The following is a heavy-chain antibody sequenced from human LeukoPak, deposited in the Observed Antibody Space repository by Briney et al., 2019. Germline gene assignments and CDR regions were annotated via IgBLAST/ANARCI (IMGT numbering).Heavy chain of an antibody. CDR2: ISWNSGSI. CDR1: GFTFDDYA. J-gene: IGHJ4*02. CDR3: AKGSDEGISGIDY. Sequence: GRSLRLSCAASGFTFDDYAMHWVRQAPGKGLEWVSGISWNSGSIGYADSVKGRFTISRDNAKNSLYLQMNSLRAEDTALYYCAKGSDEGISGIDYWGRGTLVTVSS. D-gene: IGHD3-3*02. V-gene: IGHV3-9*01.